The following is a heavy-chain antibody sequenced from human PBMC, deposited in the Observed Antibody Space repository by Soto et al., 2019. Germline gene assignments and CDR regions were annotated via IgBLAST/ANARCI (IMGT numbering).Heavy chain of an antibody. CDR1: AFSLRTRGVG. CDR2: IYWDDDK. V-gene: IGHV2-5*02. CDR3: PHGDGSYYDSRRRLGFDP. J-gene: IGHJ5*02. D-gene: IGHD3-22*01. Sequence: QITLKESGPTLVKPTQTLTLTCTFSAFSLRTRGVGVGWICQPPGKALEWLALIYWDDDKRNNPSLKSRLTITKQPARTQVVLTITNRAPVDTGTDYCPHGDGSYYDSRRRLGFDPWGQGTLVTVSS.